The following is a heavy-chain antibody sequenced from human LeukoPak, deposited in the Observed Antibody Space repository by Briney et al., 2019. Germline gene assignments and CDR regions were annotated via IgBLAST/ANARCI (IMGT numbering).Heavy chain of an antibody. J-gene: IGHJ4*02. V-gene: IGHV3-23*01. D-gene: IGHD1-1*01. CDR3: ANRDRVGTTRD. CDR2: ISESGDAT. Sequence: GGSLRLSCTASGITFSNYAMNWVRQAPGKGLEWVSTISESGDATWNADSVKGRLTISRDNSKNTLYLQMNSLRAEDTAIYYCANRDRVGTTRDRGQGTLVTVSS. CDR1: GITFSNYA.